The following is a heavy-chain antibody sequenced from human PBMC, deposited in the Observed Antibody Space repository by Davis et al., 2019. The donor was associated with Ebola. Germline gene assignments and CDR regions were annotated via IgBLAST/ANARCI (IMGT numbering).Heavy chain of an antibody. Sequence: SETLSPTCVISGDSVSSYTAAWNWIRQSPSRGLEWLGRTYYRSKFYTDYADSVRGRITISSDASKNQFSLQLNSVTPDDTGIYYCARGRGRQWLPQWGQGTLVTVSS. CDR2: TYYRSKFYT. J-gene: IGHJ4*02. CDR3: ARGRGRQWLPQ. D-gene: IGHD6-19*01. CDR1: GDSVSSYTAA. V-gene: IGHV6-1*01.